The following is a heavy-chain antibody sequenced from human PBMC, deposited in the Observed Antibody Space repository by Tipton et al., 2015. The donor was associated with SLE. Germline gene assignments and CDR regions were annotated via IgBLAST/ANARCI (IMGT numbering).Heavy chain of an antibody. CDR3: ARDRVVVVAARSLYYYGMDV. Sequence: TLSLTCTVSGGSIDSSSYYWGWIRQPPGKGLEWIGSIYYSGSTYYNPSLKSRVTISVDTSKNQFSVKLSSVTAADMAVYYCARDRVVVVAARSLYYYGMDVWGQGTTVTVSS. V-gene: IGHV4-39*07. D-gene: IGHD2-15*01. CDR1: GGSIDSSSYY. J-gene: IGHJ6*02. CDR2: IYYSGST.